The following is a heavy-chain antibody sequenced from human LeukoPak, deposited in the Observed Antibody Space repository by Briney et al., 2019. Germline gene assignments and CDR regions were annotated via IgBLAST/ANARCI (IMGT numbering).Heavy chain of an antibody. Sequence: GGSLRLSCAASGISLSAYGMHWVRQAPGRGLDWVAVIWYDGSQQYYEDSVEGRFTISKDNSKNTLYLQMNSLRAEDTAIYHCTTSGGASYYMDVWGKGTTVIVSS. CDR2: IWYDGSQQ. CDR3: TTSGGASYYMDV. D-gene: IGHD3-16*01. J-gene: IGHJ6*03. CDR1: GISLSAYG. V-gene: IGHV3-33*03.